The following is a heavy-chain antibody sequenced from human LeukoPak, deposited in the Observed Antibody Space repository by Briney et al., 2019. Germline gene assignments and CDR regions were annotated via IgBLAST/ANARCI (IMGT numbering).Heavy chain of an antibody. CDR2: INHRGST. CDR3: ARGLYYYYGMDV. V-gene: IGHV4-34*01. CDR1: GGSSSGYY. J-gene: IGHJ6*02. Sequence: IPSETLSLTCAVYGGSSSGYYWSWIRQPPGKGLEWIGEINHRGSTNYNPSLKSRVTISVDTSKNQFSLKLSSVTAADTAVYYCARGLYYYYGMDVWGQGTTVTVSS.